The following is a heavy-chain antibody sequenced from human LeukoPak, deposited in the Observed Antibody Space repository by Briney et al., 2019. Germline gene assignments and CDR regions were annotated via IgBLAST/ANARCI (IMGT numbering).Heavy chain of an antibody. V-gene: IGHV3-66*01. CDR2: IYSGGST. J-gene: IGHJ4*02. Sequence: HPGGSLRLSCAASGFTVSSNYMSWVRQAPGKVLEWVSVIYSGGSTYYADSVKGRFTISRDNSKNTLYLQMNSLRAEDTAVYYCARDLRSDYYDTSGALDYWGQGTLVTVSS. D-gene: IGHD3-22*01. CDR3: ARDLRSDYYDTSGALDY. CDR1: GFTVSSNY.